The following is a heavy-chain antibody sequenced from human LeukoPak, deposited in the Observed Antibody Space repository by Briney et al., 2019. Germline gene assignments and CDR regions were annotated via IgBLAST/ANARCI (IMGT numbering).Heavy chain of an antibody. CDR1: GFTFSSYW. J-gene: IGHJ2*01. V-gene: IGHV3-74*01. D-gene: IGHD5-18*01. CDR3: AKDGYSYDLGWYFDL. CDR2: INTDGSST. Sequence: GGSLRLSCAASGFTFSSYWMHWVRQAPGKGLVWVSRINTDGSSTSYADSVKGRFTISRDNSKNTLYLQMNSLRAEDTAVYYCAKDGYSYDLGWYFDLWGRGTLVTVSS.